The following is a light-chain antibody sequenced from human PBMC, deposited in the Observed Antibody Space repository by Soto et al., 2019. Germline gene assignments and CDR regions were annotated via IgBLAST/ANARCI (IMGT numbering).Light chain of an antibody. Sequence: EIVLTQSPGTLSLSPGKRATLSCRASQSVSSSYLASYQQQPGQAPRLLICGASSSATGIPDGFSGSGSETDFTLTISRLETQDFAGYYSPLDGRSPFLTFGGGTKVEIK. CDR2: GAS. J-gene: IGKJ4*01. CDR1: QSVSSSY. V-gene: IGKV3-20*01. CDR3: PLDGRSPFLT.